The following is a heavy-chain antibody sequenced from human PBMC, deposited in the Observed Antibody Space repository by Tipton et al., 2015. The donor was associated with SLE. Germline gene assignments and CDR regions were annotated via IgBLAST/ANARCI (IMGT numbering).Heavy chain of an antibody. D-gene: IGHD3-10*01. CDR3: AKGDYGSGSRYYYYYYGMDV. J-gene: IGHJ6*02. V-gene: IGHV3-30*02. Sequence: SLRLSCAASGFTFSSYGMHWVRQAPGKGLEWVAFIRYDGSNKYYADSVKGRFTISRDNSKNTLYLQMNSLRAEDTAVYYCAKGDYGSGSRYYYYYYGMDVWGQGTTVTVSS. CDR1: GFTFSSYG. CDR2: IRYDGSNK.